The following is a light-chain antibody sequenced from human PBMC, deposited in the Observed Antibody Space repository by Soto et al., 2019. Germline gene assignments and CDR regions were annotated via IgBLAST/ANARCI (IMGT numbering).Light chain of an antibody. V-gene: IGKV1-5*03. CDR3: QQYNSYSLT. CDR2: KAS. J-gene: IGKJ4*01. CDR1: QSISSW. Sequence: DIQMTQSPSTLSASVGDRVTITCRASQSISSWLAWYQQKPGKAPKLLIYKASNLESGVPSRFSGSGSGTQFTLTISSLQPNDFESSYSQQYNSYSLTFGGGTKVDIK.